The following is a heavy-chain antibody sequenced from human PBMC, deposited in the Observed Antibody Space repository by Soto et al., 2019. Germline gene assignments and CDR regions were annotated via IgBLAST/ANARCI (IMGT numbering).Heavy chain of an antibody. CDR3: ATWLLREHAYDI. D-gene: IGHD1-26*01. V-gene: IGHV3-53*01. Sequence: GGSLRLSCAALGLTISGKKYMSWVGQAPGRGLEWVSGLYDVDGTYYADSVKGRFTVSSDTSKTIVFLQMTNLGPDDTAVYYCATWLLREHAYDIWGLGTTVTVS. J-gene: IGHJ3*02. CDR2: LYDVDGT. CDR1: GLTISGKKY.